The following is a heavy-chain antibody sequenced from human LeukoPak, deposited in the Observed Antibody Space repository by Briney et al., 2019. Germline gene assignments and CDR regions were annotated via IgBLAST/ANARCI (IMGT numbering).Heavy chain of an antibody. CDR1: GFMLDDYA. Sequence: PGGSLRLSCAASGFMLDDYAMHWVRQVPGKGLEWISSISYNSSSIAYADSVKGRFTISRDNAKNSLYLQMSSLRVEDMALYHCAKAGCSSIRCYVNYWGQGALVTVSS. CDR3: AKAGCSSIRCYVNY. D-gene: IGHD2-2*01. V-gene: IGHV3-9*03. J-gene: IGHJ4*02. CDR2: ISYNSSSI.